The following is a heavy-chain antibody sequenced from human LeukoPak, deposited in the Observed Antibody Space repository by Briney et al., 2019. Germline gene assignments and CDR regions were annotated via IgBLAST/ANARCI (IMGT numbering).Heavy chain of an antibody. CDR3: AKSPSRNLYYYYMDV. J-gene: IGHJ6*03. Sequence: GGSLRLSYAASGFTFSSYGMSWVRQAPGKGLEWVSAISGSGGSTYYADSVKGRFTISRDNSKNTLYLQMNSLRAEDTAVYYCAKSPSRNLYYYYMDVWGKGTTVTISS. D-gene: IGHD2-2*01. CDR1: GFTFSSYG. CDR2: ISGSGGST. V-gene: IGHV3-23*01.